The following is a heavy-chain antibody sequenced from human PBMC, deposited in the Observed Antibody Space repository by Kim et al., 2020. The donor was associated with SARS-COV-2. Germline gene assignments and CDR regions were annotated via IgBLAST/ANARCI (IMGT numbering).Heavy chain of an antibody. D-gene: IGHD2-2*01. V-gene: IGHV4-39*01. Sequence: SLKSRVTISVDTSKNQFSLKLSSVTAEDTAVYYCARLVYCSSTSCWPPDVWGQGTTVTVSS. CDR3: ARLVYCSSTSCWPPDV. J-gene: IGHJ6*02.